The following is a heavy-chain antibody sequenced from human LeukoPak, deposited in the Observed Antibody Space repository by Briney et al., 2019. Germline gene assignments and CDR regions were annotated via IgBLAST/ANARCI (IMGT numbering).Heavy chain of an antibody. D-gene: IGHD6-19*01. Sequence: PGGSLRLSCAASGFTFDDYAMHWVWQAPGKGLEWVSGISWNSGSIGYADSVKGRFTISRDNAKNSLYLQMNSLRAEDTALYYCAKDITSSSGWNWFDPWGQGTLVTVSS. J-gene: IGHJ5*02. CDR1: GFTFDDYA. CDR2: ISWNSGSI. CDR3: AKDITSSSGWNWFDP. V-gene: IGHV3-9*01.